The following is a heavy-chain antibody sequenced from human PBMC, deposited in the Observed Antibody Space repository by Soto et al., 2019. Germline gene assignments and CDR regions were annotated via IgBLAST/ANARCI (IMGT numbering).Heavy chain of an antibody. CDR3: AKERQLAPVPPRNSLDL. Sequence: QVQLHESGPGLVKASETLALTCSVSGVSLSSGGFYWSWIRQTPGKGLEWIGYMYFTGTTYYNPYVGGRLTMPVAISTNQLPLRLTSVTAADTAVYFWAKERQLAPVPPRNSLDLWGQGILVTASS. V-gene: IGHV4-31*03. CDR1: GVSLSSGGFY. CDR2: MYFTGTT. D-gene: IGHD1-1*01. J-gene: IGHJ4*02.